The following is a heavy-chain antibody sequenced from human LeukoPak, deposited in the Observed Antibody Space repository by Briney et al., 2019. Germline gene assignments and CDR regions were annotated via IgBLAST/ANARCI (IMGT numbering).Heavy chain of an antibody. CDR2: IWFDKNQ. CDR3: ARGRGPSGRFQWLVLFDY. J-gene: IGHJ4*02. D-gene: IGHD6-19*01. V-gene: IGHV3-33*01. Sequence: GGSLRLSCAASGFILNDYGMHWVRQAPGRGLEWVADIWFDKNQHFADSVKGRFAISRDNSKNTVYLQINSLRAEDTAVYYCARGRGPSGRFQWLVLFDYWGQGTLVTVSS. CDR1: GFILNDYG.